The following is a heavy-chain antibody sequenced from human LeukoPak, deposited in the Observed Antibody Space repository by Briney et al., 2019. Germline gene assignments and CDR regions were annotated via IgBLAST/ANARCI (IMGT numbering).Heavy chain of an antibody. J-gene: IGHJ4*02. D-gene: IGHD3-22*01. CDR1: GFTFSSYS. CDR2: ISGSSSYI. V-gene: IGHV3-21*04. CDR3: AKDARITMIVVVRGARPYYFDY. Sequence: GGSLRLSCAASGFTFSSYSMNWVRQAPGKGLEWVSSISGSSSYIYYADSVKGRFTLSRDNAKKSLYLQMNSLRAEDTAVYYCAKDARITMIVVVRGARPYYFDYWGQGTLVTVSS.